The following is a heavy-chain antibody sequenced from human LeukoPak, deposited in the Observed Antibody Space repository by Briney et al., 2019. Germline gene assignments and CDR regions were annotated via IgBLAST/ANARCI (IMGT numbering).Heavy chain of an antibody. V-gene: IGHV4-59*01. J-gene: IGHJ4*02. CDR2: IYYSGRN. D-gene: IGHD1-26*01. CDR3: ASTSGSYVFDY. CDR1: GGSISSYY. Sequence: ASXXLSLTCTVSGGSISSYYWSWVRQAPGKELEWIEYIYYSGRNNYNPSLKSRVTMSIDTYKNYFSLNLSSVTAADTAVYYCASTSGSYVFDYWGQGILVTVSS.